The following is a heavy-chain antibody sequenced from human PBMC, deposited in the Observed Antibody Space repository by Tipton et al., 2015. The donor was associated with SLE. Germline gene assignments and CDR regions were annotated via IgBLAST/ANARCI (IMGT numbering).Heavy chain of an antibody. CDR1: GFIFSNYA. CDR2: ISYDGSSK. Sequence: SLRLSCAASGFIFSNYAMHWVRQAPGRGLEWVAVISYDGSSKYFADSVKGRFTISRENSKNTLYLEMNSLRAEDTAVYYCASSRGTSCYVAGPFDIWGQGTKVTVSS. V-gene: IGHV3-30*04. J-gene: IGHJ3*02. D-gene: IGHD2-2*01. CDR3: ASSRGTSCYVAGPFDI.